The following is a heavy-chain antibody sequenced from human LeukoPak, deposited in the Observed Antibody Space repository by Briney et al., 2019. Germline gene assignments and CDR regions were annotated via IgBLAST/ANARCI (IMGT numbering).Heavy chain of an antibody. CDR3: VTGDPGFA. CDR1: GFIFSSYW. D-gene: IGHD3-10*01. CDR2: IYSGGST. Sequence: PGGSLRLSCAASGFIFSSYWMHWVRQAPGKGLEWVSIIYSGGSTYCADSVKGRFTISRDTSKNTVYLQMNSLRVEDTAVYYCVTGDPGFAWGQGTLVTVSS. J-gene: IGHJ5*02. V-gene: IGHV3-66*01.